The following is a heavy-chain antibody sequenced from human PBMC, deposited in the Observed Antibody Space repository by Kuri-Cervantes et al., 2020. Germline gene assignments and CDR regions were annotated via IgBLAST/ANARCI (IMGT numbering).Heavy chain of an antibody. J-gene: IGHJ4*02. CDR1: GFTFSSYS. CDR2: ISSSSSYI. CDR3: ARASPYGDYVGY. V-gene: IGHV3-21*04. D-gene: IGHD4-17*01. Sequence: GESLKISCAASGFTFSSYSMNLVRQAPGKGLEWVSSISSSSSYIYYADSVKGRFTISRDNAKNSLSLQMNSLRAEDTAVYYCARASPYGDYVGYWGQGTLVTVSS.